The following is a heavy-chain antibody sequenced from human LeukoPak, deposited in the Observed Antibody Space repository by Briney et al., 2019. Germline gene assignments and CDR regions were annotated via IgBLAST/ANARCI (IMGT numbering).Heavy chain of an antibody. D-gene: IGHD4-17*01. Sequence: PGKSLKISWKGSGYSFTSYWIGWVRQRPGEGLEGMGINYPGDSDTRYTPYFQRQVSISADKSISTAYLQWSSLKASDTAMYYCPRLLPGTVTTKFDDFDIWPQGPMVTVSS. CDR3: PRLLPGTVTTKFDDFDI. CDR2: NYPGDSDT. J-gene: IGHJ3*02. CDR1: GYSFTSYW. V-gene: IGHV5-51*03.